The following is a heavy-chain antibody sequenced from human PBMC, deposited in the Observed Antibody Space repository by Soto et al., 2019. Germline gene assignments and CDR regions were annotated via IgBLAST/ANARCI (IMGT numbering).Heavy chain of an antibody. CDR1: GHSISSDYY. D-gene: IGHD5-18*01. CDR2: IYHSGST. CDR3: ARASIGYSHGPFDY. Sequence: SETLSLTCAVSGHSISSDYYWGWIRQPPGKGLEWIGSIYHSGSTYYNPSLKSRVTISVDTSKNQSSLKLSSVTATDTAVYYCARASIGYSHGPFDYWGQGTLVTVYS. V-gene: IGHV4-38-2*01. J-gene: IGHJ4*02.